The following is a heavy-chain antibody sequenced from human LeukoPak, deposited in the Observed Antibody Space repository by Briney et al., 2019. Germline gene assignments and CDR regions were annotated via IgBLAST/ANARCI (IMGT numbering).Heavy chain of an antibody. V-gene: IGHV3-23*01. D-gene: IGHD3-16*01. J-gene: IGHJ4*02. CDR1: GFTFSSNA. CDR3: AKENAYYFATLKYYFDF. CDR2: ISGRGDSP. Sequence: GGSLRLSCAASGFTFSSNAMSWVRQPPGKGLEWVSSISGRGDSPYYADSVKGRFTISRDNSKNTLSLQMNSLRAEDTAVYFCAKENAYYFATLKYYFDFWGQGTLVTVSS.